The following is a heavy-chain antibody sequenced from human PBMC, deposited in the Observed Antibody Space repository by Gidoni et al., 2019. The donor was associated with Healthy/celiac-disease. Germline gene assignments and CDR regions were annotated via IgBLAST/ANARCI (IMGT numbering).Heavy chain of an antibody. CDR1: GYTFPSYD. V-gene: IGHV1-8*01. D-gene: IGHD3-10*01. J-gene: IGHJ5*02. CDR2: MNPNSGNT. CDR3: ARFQVGS. Sequence: QAPLVQDGAEVKKPGASVKVCCKASGYTFPSYDINWVRQATGQGLEWIGLMNPNSGNTGYAQKSQVRVTMTRNTSISTAYMELSSLRSEDTAVYYCARFQVGSWGQGTLVTVSS.